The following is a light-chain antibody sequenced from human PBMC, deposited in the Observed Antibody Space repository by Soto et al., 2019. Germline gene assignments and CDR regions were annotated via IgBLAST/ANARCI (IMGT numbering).Light chain of an antibody. Sequence: EIVMTQSPATLSVSPGERATLSCRASQSVSSNLAWYQQKPGQAPRLLIYGASTRATDIPARFSGSRSGTEFTLTISSLQSEDFAVYYCQQYNNWPYTFGQGTKLEIK. CDR2: GAS. V-gene: IGKV3-15*01. CDR3: QQYNNWPYT. CDR1: QSVSSN. J-gene: IGKJ2*01.